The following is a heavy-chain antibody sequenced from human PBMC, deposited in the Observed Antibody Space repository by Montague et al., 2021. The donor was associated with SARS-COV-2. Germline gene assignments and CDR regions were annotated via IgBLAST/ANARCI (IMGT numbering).Heavy chain of an antibody. CDR1: GFTFSSYA. CDR2: ISYDGSNK. V-gene: IGHV3-30*04. CDR3: ARVVGAYYGMDV. D-gene: IGHD1-26*01. J-gene: IGHJ6*02. Sequence: SLRLSCAASGFTFSSYAMHWVRQAPGKGLEWVAVISYDGSNKYYADSVKGRFTISRDNSKNTLYLQMNSLRAEDTAVYYCARVVGAYYGMDVWGQGITVTVSS.